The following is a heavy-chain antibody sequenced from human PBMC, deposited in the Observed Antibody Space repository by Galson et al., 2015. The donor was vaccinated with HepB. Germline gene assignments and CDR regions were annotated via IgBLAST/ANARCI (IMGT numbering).Heavy chain of an antibody. CDR3: ARDRLVLSGSYSFHDY. J-gene: IGHJ4*02. Sequence: SLRLSCAASGFTFNNHAMHWVRQTPGKGLEWVAVISYSGGGKYYADSVKGRFTISRDNSKNTVYLQMNSLRGEDTAVYYCARDRLVLSGSYSFHDYWGQGTLVTVSS. V-gene: IGHV3-30-3*01. CDR2: ISYSGGGK. D-gene: IGHD1-26*01. CDR1: GFTFNNHA.